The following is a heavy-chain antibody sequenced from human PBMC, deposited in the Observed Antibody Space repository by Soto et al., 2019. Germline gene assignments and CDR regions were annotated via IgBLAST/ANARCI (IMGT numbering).Heavy chain of an antibody. V-gene: IGHV4-31*03. D-gene: IGHD2-21*02. Sequence: QVQLQESGPGLVKPSQTLSLTCTVSGGSISSGGYYWSWIRQHPGKGLEWIGYIYYSGSTYYNPSLKRRVTISVDTSKNPFSLKLSSVTAADTAVYYCARVCGGDCHYGMDVWGQGTTVTVSS. CDR2: IYYSGST. J-gene: IGHJ6*02. CDR1: GGSISSGGYY. CDR3: ARVCGGDCHYGMDV.